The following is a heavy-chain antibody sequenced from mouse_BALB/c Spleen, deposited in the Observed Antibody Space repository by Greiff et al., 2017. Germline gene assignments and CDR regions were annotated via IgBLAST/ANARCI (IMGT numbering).Heavy chain of an antibody. CDR3: ARDRGLRRRFAMDY. Sequence: VMLVESGPGLVAPSQSLSITCTVSGFSLTSYGVHWVRQPPGKGLEWLGVIWAGGSTNYNSALMSRLSISKDNSKSQVFLKMNSLQTDDTAMYYCARDRGLRRRFAMDYWGQGTSVTVSS. J-gene: IGHJ4*01. CDR2: IWAGGST. D-gene: IGHD2-4*01. CDR1: GFSLTSYG. V-gene: IGHV2-9*02.